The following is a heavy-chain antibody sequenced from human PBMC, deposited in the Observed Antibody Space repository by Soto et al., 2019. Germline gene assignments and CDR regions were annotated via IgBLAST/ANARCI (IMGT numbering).Heavy chain of an antibody. V-gene: IGHV4-59*01. CDR1: GGTISSYY. CDR3: ARGGRAAYYYYLGV. Sequence: SETLSLTCTVSGGTISSYYWSWIRQPPGKGLEWIGYIYYSGSTNYNPSLKSRVTISVDTSKNQFSLKLSSVTAADTAVYYCARGGRAAYYYYLGVWGTGTTVTVSS. CDR2: IYYSGST. J-gene: IGHJ6*03.